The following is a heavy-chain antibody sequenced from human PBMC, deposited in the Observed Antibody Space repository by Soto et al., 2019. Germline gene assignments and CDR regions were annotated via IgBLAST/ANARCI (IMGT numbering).Heavy chain of an antibody. CDR3: AKVGDSYAYRDYSYGMAA. CDR2: IYTSGGT. J-gene: IGHJ6*02. CDR1: GGSFSSYY. Sequence: SGTLSLTCTASGGSFSSYYRSWIRQAAGKGLEWIARIYTSGGTKYNASLKSRVTMSVDTSKNQFFFKLSSVTAANTAVYYCAKVGDSYAYRDYSYGMAAWGQGPTVTSP. D-gene: IGHD5-18*01. V-gene: IGHV4-4*07.